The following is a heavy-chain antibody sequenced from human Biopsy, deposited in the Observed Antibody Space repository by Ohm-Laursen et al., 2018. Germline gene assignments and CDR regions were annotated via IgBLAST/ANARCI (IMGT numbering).Heavy chain of an antibody. D-gene: IGHD2-21*02. CDR3: AKKGMPVTDNNWFDP. CDR2: ISASGGSA. CDR1: GFPFANYA. J-gene: IGHJ5*02. V-gene: IGHV3-23*01. Sequence: SLRLSCTASGFPFANYAMNWVRQAPGEGLEWVSLISASGGSAYYADSVKGRFTVSRDNSKNTVFLQMNSLRPEDTAAYYCAKKGMPVTDNNWFDPWGQGTLVTVSS.